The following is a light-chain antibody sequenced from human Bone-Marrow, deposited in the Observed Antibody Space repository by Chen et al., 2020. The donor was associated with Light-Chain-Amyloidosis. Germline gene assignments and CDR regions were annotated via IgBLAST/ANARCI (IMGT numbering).Light chain of an antibody. CDR3: SSYTSSSSVV. CDR2: DVS. V-gene: IGLV2-14*01. Sequence: QSALTQPASVSGSPGQSITISCTGTSIDVGGDNYVSWYQQHPGKAPKIMIYDVSNRPSAVSNPFSGSKSGNTASLTISWLQAEDEADYYFSSYTSSSSVVFGGGTKLTVV. CDR1: SIDVGGDNY. J-gene: IGLJ2*01.